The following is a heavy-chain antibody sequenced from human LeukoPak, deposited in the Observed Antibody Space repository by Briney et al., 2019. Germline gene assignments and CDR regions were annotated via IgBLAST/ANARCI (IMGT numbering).Heavy chain of an antibody. Sequence: SETLSLTCTLSGGSISSHYWSCIRDPPGGGGGWIGYIYYNGSTNYNPSLKSRVTISVDTSKNQFSLKLSSVTAADTAVYYCARVRYSSGCLVDYWGQGTLVTVSS. D-gene: IGHD6-19*01. CDR2: IYYNGST. CDR1: GGSISSHY. V-gene: IGHV4-59*11. J-gene: IGHJ4*02. CDR3: ARVRYSSGCLVDY.